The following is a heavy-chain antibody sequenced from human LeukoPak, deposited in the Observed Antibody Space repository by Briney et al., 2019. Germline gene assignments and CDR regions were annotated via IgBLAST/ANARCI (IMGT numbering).Heavy chain of an antibody. J-gene: IGHJ4*02. D-gene: IGHD3-3*01. CDR2: TSGSGDST. CDR1: GFTFSSYA. CDR3: AKADDFWSGYYDY. V-gene: IGHV3-23*01. Sequence: GGSLRLSCAASGFTFSSYAMSWVRQAPGRGLECVSATSGSGDSTYYADPVKGRFTISRDNSKNTLYLQMNSLRAEDTAVYYCAKADDFWSGYYDYWGQGTLVTVSS.